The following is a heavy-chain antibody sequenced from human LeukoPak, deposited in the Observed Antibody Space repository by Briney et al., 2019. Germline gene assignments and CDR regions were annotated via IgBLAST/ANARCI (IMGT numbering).Heavy chain of an antibody. J-gene: IGHJ4*02. CDR2: IYYSGST. CDR3: ARDGGYRRQYYFDY. CDR1: GGSISSYY. V-gene: IGHV4-59*01. D-gene: IGHD6-13*01. Sequence: SETLSLTCTVSGGSISSYYRSWIRQPPGNGLEWIGYIYYSGSTNYNPSLKSRVTISVDTSKNQFSLKLSSVTAADTAVYYCARDGGYRRQYYFDYWGQGTLVTVSS.